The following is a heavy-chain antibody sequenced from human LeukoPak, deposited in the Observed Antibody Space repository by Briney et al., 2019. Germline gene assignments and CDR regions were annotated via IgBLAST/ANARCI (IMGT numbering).Heavy chain of an antibody. V-gene: IGHV3-30*03. CDR1: GFTFSSYG. CDR3: ARASTMIEDAFDI. Sequence: GGSLRLSCAASGFTFSSYGMHWVRQAPGKGLEWVAVISYDGSNKYYADSVEGRFTISRDNSKNTLYLQMNSLRSEDTAVYYCARASTMIEDAFDIWGQGTMVTVSS. CDR2: ISYDGSNK. J-gene: IGHJ3*02. D-gene: IGHD3-22*01.